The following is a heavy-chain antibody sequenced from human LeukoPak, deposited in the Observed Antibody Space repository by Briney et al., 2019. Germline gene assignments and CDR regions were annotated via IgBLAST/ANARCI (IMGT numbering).Heavy chain of an antibody. CDR2: IIPMLDIQ. D-gene: IGHD3-10*01. J-gene: IGHJ4*02. CDR1: GGTFSSYD. Sequence: ASVKVSCKASGGTFSSYDITWVRQAPGQGLEWMGRIIPMLDIQNYAQKFQGRVTITADKSTSTAYMELSSLRSEDTAVCYCASERGATQYFDYWGQGTLVTVSS. CDR3: ASERGATQYFDY. V-gene: IGHV1-69*04.